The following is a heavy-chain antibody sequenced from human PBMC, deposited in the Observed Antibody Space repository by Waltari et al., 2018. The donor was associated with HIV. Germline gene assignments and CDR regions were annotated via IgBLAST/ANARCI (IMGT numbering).Heavy chain of an antibody. CDR3: ARDHVDTAIDFDY. CDR1: GYSISSDYY. V-gene: IGHV4-38-2*01. CDR2: SHHSGIT. J-gene: IGHJ4*02. Sequence: QVQLQESGPGLVKPSETLSLTCAVSGYSISSDYYWAWIRQPPGKGLEWIGTSHHSGITYFNPSLKSRVTISLDPSKNQFFLKLSSVTAADTAVYYCARDHVDTAIDFDYWGRGTLVTVSS. D-gene: IGHD5-18*01.